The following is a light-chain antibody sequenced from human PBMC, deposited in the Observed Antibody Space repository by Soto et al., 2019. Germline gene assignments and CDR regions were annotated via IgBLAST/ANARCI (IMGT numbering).Light chain of an antibody. CDR3: GTWDSSLSAGRGWV. V-gene: IGLV1-51*01. CDR1: SSNIGNNY. CDR2: DNN. J-gene: IGLJ3*02. Sequence: QSVLTQPPSVSAAPGQKVTISCSGSSSNIGNNYVSWYQQLPGTAPKLLIYDNNKRPSGIPDRFSGSKSGTSATLGITGLQTGDEADYYCGTWDSSLSAGRGWVFGGGTKVTVL.